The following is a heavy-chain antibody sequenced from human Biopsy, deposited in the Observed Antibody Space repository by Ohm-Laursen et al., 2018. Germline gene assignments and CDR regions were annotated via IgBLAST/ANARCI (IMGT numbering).Heavy chain of an antibody. CDR2: VYYTGST. CDR3: ARVGVGAPSIDYFDS. Sequence: GTLSLTCTVSGDSISSYYWSWIRQPPGKGLEWIGYVYYTGSTDYNPSLQSRVAMSVDTSKNQFSLNLRSVTAADTAVYYCARVGVGAPSIDYFDSWGQGALVTVSS. CDR1: GDSISSYY. V-gene: IGHV4-59*12. J-gene: IGHJ4*02. D-gene: IGHD1-26*01.